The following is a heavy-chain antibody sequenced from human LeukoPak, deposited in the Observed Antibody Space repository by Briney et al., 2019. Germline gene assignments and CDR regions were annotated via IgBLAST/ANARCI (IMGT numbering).Heavy chain of an antibody. CDR1: GFTFSSYA. CDR3: AKNGDRGAYCTGGTCYPYFYYYMDV. V-gene: IGHV3-23*01. D-gene: IGHD2-15*01. Sequence: GGSLRLSCAASGFTFSSYAMSWVRQAPGKGLEWVSAISGSGGSTYYADSVKGRFTISRDNSKNTLYLQMNSLRAEDTAIYYCAKNGDRGAYCTGGTCYPYFYYYMDVWGKGTTVTISS. CDR2: ISGSGGST. J-gene: IGHJ6*03.